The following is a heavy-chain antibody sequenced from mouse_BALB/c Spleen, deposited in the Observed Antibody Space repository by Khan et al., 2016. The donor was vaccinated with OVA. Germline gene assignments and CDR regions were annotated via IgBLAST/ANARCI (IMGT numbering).Heavy chain of an antibody. D-gene: IGHD2-2*01. CDR2: IFPGSVSI. Sequence: QVQLQQSGGDLMKPGASVKISCKATGYTFSSYWIEWVKQRPGHGLEWIGQIFPGSVSITYNEKFKGKATFTADTSSNPVYMQLSSLTSEDSAVYYCARGGYGGFAFWGQGTLVTVSA. J-gene: IGHJ3*01. CDR3: ARGGYGGFAF. CDR1: GYTFSSYW. V-gene: IGHV1-9*01.